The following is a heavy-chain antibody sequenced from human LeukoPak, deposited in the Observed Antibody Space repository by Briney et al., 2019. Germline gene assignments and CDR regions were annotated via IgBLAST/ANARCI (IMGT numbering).Heavy chain of an antibody. Sequence: PSETLSLTCTVSGGSISSSSYYWGWIRQPPGKGLEWIGSIYYSGSTYYNPSLKSRVTISIDTSKNQFSLKLSSVTAADTAVYYCARALGAFDIWGQGTMVTVSS. CDR3: ARALGAFDI. V-gene: IGHV4-39*07. J-gene: IGHJ3*02. CDR2: IYYSGST. CDR1: GGSISSSSYY.